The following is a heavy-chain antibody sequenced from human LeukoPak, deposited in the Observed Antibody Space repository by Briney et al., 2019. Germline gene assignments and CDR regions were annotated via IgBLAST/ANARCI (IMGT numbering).Heavy chain of an antibody. J-gene: IGHJ4*02. CDR2: IYYSGST. Sequence: SQTLSLTCTVSGGSISSGGYYWSWIRQHPGKGLEWIGYIYYSGSTYYNPSLKSRVTISVDTSKNQFSLKLSSVTAADTAVYYCAMWPGSRVSFDYWGQGTLVTVSS. D-gene: IGHD2-21*01. V-gene: IGHV4-31*03. CDR3: AMWPGSRVSFDY. CDR1: GGSISSGGYY.